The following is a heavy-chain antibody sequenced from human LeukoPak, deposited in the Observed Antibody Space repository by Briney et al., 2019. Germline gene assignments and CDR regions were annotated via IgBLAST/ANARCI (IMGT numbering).Heavy chain of an antibody. CDR2: ISSSSSYI. D-gene: IGHD3-22*01. J-gene: IGHJ4*02. Sequence: GGSLRLSCAASGFTFSSYSMTWVRQAPGKGLEWVSSISSSSSYIYYADSVKGRFTISRDNAKNSLYLQMNSLRAEDTAVYYCARDLGDSSGYYYTDWGQGTLVTVSS. V-gene: IGHV3-21*01. CDR3: ARDLGDSSGYYYTD. CDR1: GFTFSSYS.